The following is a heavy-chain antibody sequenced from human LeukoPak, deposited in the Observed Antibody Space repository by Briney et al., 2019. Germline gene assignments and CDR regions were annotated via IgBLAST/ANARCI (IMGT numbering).Heavy chain of an antibody. CDR1: GFTFTISA. J-gene: IGHJ4*02. Sequence: TVNLSCEVSGFTFTISAVQCVPHARGQRLEWIGWIVVGSGNTNYAQKFQERVTITRDMSTSTAYMELSRLRSEDTAVYYCAASPDYYDSSGYSYYFDYWGQGTLVTVPS. CDR3: AASPDYYDSSGYSYYFDY. CDR2: IVVGSGNT. D-gene: IGHD3-22*01. V-gene: IGHV1-58*01.